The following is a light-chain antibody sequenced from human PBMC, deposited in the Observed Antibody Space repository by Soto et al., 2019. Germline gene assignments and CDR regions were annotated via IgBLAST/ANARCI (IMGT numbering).Light chain of an antibody. V-gene: IGKV3-11*01. Sequence: EVVLTQSPATLSLSPGERATLSCRASENVRTFVDWYQQKPGQAPRLLIYGASNRATGIPARFSGSGSGTDFTLTISNLEPEDFAVYYCQQYNNWPFHFGPGTKVDIK. CDR2: GAS. J-gene: IGKJ3*01. CDR1: ENVRTF. CDR3: QQYNNWPFH.